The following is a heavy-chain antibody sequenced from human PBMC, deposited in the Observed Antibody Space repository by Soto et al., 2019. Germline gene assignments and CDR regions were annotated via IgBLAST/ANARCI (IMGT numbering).Heavy chain of an antibody. V-gene: IGHV2-5*02. CDR1: GFSLTTSGVG. CDR2: IYWVVDK. J-gene: IGHJ4*02. D-gene: IGHD3-3*01. CDR3: AHRVLRTVFGLVTTTAIYFDF. Sequence: QITLNESGPTQVKPRQTLTLTCTFSGFSLTTSGVGVGWIRQSPGKAPEWLGFIYWVVDKRYSPSLKSRLTITKDTSKNQVVLTMADLDPADTATYYCAHRVLRTVFGLVTTTAIYFDFWGQGTPVAVSS.